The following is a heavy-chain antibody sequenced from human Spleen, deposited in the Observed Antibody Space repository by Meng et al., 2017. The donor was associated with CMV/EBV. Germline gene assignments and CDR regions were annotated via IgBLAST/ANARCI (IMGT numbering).Heavy chain of an antibody. CDR3: ARIFGVQRHFDY. CDR1: GFPFSAYT. D-gene: IGHD3-3*01. V-gene: IGHV3-7*01. CDR2: IEQDGDDI. Sequence: GESLKISCAASGFPFSAYTIHWVRQAPGKGLEWVANIEQDGDDISYVDSVKGRFTISRDNADNLLFLQLNSLRAEDTAVYYCARIFGVQRHFDYWGQGTLVTVSS. J-gene: IGHJ4*02.